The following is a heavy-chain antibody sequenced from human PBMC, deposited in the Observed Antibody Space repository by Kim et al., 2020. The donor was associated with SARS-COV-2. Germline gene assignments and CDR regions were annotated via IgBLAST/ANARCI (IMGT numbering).Heavy chain of an antibody. CDR2: INGRGSII. Sequence: GGSLRLSCAVSGFNFSAYVISWVRQAPGKGLEWVSIINGRGSIIYYADSVKGRFTISRDNSKNTLFLQMNGLRAEDTAVYYCAPNPSTYYCRGGSCYPVIDYWGQGTPVTVSS. CDR1: GFNFSAYV. CDR3: APNPSTYYCRGGSCYPVIDY. J-gene: IGHJ4*02. V-gene: IGHV3-23*05. D-gene: IGHD2-15*01.